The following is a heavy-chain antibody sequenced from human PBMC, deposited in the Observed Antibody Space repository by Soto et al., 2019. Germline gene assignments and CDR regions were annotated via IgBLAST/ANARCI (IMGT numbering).Heavy chain of an antibody. Sequence: KPGGSLRLSCAASGFTFRSFTMNWGRQAPGKGLEWVSTISINSAYIYYTDALRGRFTISRDNAKNSLHLQMNSLRAEDTAVYYCTRDASRDSSARGWFDPWGPGTLVTVSS. CDR2: ISINSAYI. CDR3: TRDASRDSSARGWFDP. CDR1: GFTFRSFT. V-gene: IGHV3-21*01. J-gene: IGHJ5*02. D-gene: IGHD6-13*01.